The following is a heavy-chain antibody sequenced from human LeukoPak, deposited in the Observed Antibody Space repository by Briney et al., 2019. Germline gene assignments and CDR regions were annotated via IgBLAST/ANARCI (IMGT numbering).Heavy chain of an antibody. CDR1: GFTFNRFG. V-gene: IGHV3-33*01. CDR2: IWYYGSNQ. CDR3: ARDRWYDGSGYIAAFDY. J-gene: IGHJ4*02. D-gene: IGHD3-22*01. Sequence: GGSLRLSCEASGFTFNRFGMHWVRQAPGKGLEWVAYIWYYGSNQDYADSVKGRFTISRDNSKNALYLQVSSLRAEDTAVYYCARDRWYDGSGYIAAFDYWGQGTLVTVS.